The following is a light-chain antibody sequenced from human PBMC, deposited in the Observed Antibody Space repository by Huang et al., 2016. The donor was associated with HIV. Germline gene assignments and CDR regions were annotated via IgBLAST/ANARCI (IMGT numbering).Light chain of an antibody. Sequence: EIVLTQSPATLSLSPGERATLSCRASQSVSNYLGWYQQKPGQAPRLLIYDASNRATGIPVRFSGSGSGTDCTLTISSLEPEDFAVYYCQQRSNWPLTFGGGTKVQIK. CDR2: DAS. V-gene: IGKV3-11*01. CDR1: QSVSNY. J-gene: IGKJ4*01. CDR3: QQRSNWPLT.